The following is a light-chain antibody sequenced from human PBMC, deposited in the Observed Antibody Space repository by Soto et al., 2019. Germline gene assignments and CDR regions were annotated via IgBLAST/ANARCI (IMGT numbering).Light chain of an antibody. V-gene: IGLV4-69*01. CDR2: VNSDGSH. CDR1: SGHSNYA. J-gene: IGLJ1*01. CDR3: QTWGTGIRV. Sequence: QSVLTQSPSASASLGASVKLTCTLSSGHSNYAIAWHQQQPEKCPRYLMKVNSDGSHRKGDGIPDRFSGSSSGAQRYLTISSIQSEEEADYYCQTWGTGIRVFGSGTKLTVL.